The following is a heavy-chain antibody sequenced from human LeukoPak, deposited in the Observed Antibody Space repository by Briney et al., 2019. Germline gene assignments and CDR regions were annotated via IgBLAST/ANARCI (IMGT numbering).Heavy chain of an antibody. CDR1: GGSISSYY. V-gene: IGHV4-4*07. CDR3: ARDGYYYDSSGYLYFDY. CDR2: IYTSGST. J-gene: IGHJ4*02. D-gene: IGHD3-22*01. Sequence: SETLSLTCTVSGGSISSYYWSWIRQPAGKELEWIGRIYTSGSTNYNPSLKSRVTMSVDTSKNQFSLKLSSVTAADTAVYYCARDGYYYDSSGYLYFDYWGQGTLVTVSS.